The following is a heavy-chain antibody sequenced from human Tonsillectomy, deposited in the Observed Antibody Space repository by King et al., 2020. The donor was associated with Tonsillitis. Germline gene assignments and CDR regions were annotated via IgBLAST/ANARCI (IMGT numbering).Heavy chain of an antibody. CDR3: ARAASSVDYYMDV. CDR2: ISDDGTNE. CDR1: GFTFSTYA. V-gene: IGHV3-30*04. Sequence: VQLVESGGGVVQPGRSLRLSCAASGFTFSTYALHWVRQAPGKGLEWVAVISDDGTNEYYADSVKGRFTISRDISKNTLYLQMNSLRPEDTAVYYCARAASSVDYYMDVWGKGTTVTVSS. D-gene: IGHD4-23*01. J-gene: IGHJ6*03.